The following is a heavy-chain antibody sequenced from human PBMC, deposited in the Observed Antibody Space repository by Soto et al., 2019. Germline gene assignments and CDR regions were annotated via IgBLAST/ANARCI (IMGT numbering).Heavy chain of an antibody. CDR2: ISSSGSTI. CDR1: GFTFSSYE. CDR3: ASLLGYCSSTSCSYYYYGMDV. D-gene: IGHD2-2*01. V-gene: IGHV3-48*03. J-gene: IGHJ6*02. Sequence: AASGFTFSSYEMNWVRQAPGKGLEWVSYISSSGSTIYYADSVKGRFTISRDNAKNSLYLQMNSLRAEDTAVYYCASLLGYCSSTSCSYYYYGMDVWGQGTTVTVSS.